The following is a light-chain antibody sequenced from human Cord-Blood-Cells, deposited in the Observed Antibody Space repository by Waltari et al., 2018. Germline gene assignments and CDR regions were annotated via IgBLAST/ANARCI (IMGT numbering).Light chain of an antibody. CDR3: QQYNNWPPLT. Sequence: EIVMTQSPATLSVSPGERATLSCRASPSVSSNLAWYQQKPGQAPGLLIYGASTRATGLPASFSGSGSGTEYTLTIISLRSQDFAVYYCQQYNNWPPLTFGGGTKVEIK. CDR2: GAS. CDR1: PSVSSN. J-gene: IGKJ4*01. V-gene: IGKV3-15*01.